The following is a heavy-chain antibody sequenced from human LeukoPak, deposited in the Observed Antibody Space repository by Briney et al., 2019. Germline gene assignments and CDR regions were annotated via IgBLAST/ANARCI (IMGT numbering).Heavy chain of an antibody. V-gene: IGHV1-69*02. CDR3: ARSVVVPAAIDYYYYGMDV. CDR2: IIPILGIA. Sequence: ASVKVSCKASGYTFTSYYMHWVRQAPGQGLEWMGRIIPILGIANYAQKFQGRVTITADKSTSTAYMELSSLRSEDTAVYYCARSVVVPAAIDYYYYGMDVWGQGTTVTVSS. D-gene: IGHD2-2*02. J-gene: IGHJ6*02. CDR1: GYTFTSYY.